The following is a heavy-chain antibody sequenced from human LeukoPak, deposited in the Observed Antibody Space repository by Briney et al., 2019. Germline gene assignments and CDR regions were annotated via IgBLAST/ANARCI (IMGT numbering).Heavy chain of an antibody. V-gene: IGHV1-69*13. CDR2: IIPIFGTA. CDR1: GGTFSSYA. Sequence: ASVKVSCKASGGTFSSYAISWVRQAPGQGLEWMGGIIPIFGTANYAQKFQGRVTITADESTSTAYMELSSLRSEDTAVYYCAAKPAIRYYYDSSGYYPFDYWGQGTLVTVSS. J-gene: IGHJ4*02. D-gene: IGHD3-22*01. CDR3: AAKPAIRYYYDSSGYYPFDY.